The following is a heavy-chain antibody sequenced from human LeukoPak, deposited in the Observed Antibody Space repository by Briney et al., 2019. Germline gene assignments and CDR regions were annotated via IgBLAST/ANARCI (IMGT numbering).Heavy chain of an antibody. J-gene: IGHJ4*02. Sequence: SETLSLTCGVYGTSIMSSHWWSWARQPPGKGLEWIGEIYHRGTTNYNPSLKGRVTMSLDISNNQISLHLTSVTAADTAVYYCATYFYGDYAAYYFDYWGQGTLVTVSS. D-gene: IGHD4-17*01. V-gene: IGHV4-4*02. CDR2: IYHRGTT. CDR3: ATYFYGDYAAYYFDY. CDR1: GTSIMSSHW.